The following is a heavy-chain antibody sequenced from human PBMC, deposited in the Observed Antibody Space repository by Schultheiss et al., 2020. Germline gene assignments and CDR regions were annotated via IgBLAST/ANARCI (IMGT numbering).Heavy chain of an antibody. CDR3: ARQVTYYYGSGTNWFDP. CDR2: IYTSGST. CDR1: GGSISSYY. D-gene: IGHD3-10*01. Sequence: SETLSLTCTVSGGSISSYYWSWIRQPAGKGLEWIGRIYTSGSTYYNPSLKSRVTISVDTSKNQFSLKLSSVTAADTAVYYCARQVTYYYGSGTNWFDPWGQGTLVTVSS. V-gene: IGHV4-4*07. J-gene: IGHJ5*02.